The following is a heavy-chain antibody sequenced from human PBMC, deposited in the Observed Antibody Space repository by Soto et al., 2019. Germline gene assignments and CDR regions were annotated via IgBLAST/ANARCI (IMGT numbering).Heavy chain of an antibody. CDR3: ARDFGDIVATDWSYFDY. CDR1: GFTFSDYY. D-gene: IGHD5-12*01. Sequence: GGPLRRSCAASGFTFSDYYMNWIRQAPGKGLEWVSYISSSGSTIYYADSVKGRFTISRDNAKKSLYLQMNSLRAEDTAVYYCARDFGDIVATDWSYFDYWGQGTLVTVSS. J-gene: IGHJ4*02. V-gene: IGHV3-11*01. CDR2: ISSSGSTI.